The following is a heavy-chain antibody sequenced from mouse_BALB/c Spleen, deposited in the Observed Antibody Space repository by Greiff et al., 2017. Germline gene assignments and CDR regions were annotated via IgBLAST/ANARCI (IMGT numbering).Heavy chain of an antibody. J-gene: IGHJ2*01. V-gene: IGHV14-4*02. CDR3: NGITTVVAPFDY. CDR2: IDPENGDT. D-gene: IGHD1-1*01. Sequence: EVKLQESGAELVRSGASVKLSCTASGFNIKDYYMHWVKQRPEQGLEWIGWIDPENGDTEYAPKFQGKATMTADTSSNTAYLQLSSLTSEDTAVYYCNGITTVVAPFDYWGQGTTLTVSS. CDR1: GFNIKDYY.